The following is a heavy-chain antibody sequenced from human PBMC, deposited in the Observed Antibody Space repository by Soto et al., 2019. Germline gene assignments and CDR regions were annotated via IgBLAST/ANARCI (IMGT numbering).Heavy chain of an antibody. D-gene: IGHD3-3*01. CDR1: GGSISSSNYY. V-gene: IGHV4-39*01. Sequence: QLHLQESGPGLVKPSETLSLTCTVSGGSISSSNYYWGWIRQTPGKGLEWIGSSYYRWSTHDNPSLTSRVTISVDTSKNQFSLNLYSVTAADTAVYYCATADVFGVVTPFFEYWGQGTLVTVSS. CDR2: SYYRWST. J-gene: IGHJ4*02. CDR3: ATADVFGVVTPFFEY.